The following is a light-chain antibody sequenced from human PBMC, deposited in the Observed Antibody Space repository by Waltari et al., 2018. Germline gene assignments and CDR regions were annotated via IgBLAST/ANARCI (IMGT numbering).Light chain of an antibody. CDR2: RSN. CDR3: AAWDDSLSVSYV. CDR1: NSNIGRNS. J-gene: IGLJ1*01. Sequence: QSVLTQPPSASGTPGQTVTISCSATNSNIGRNSVFWYQQLPGTAPKLLIYRSNPRPSGVPDRFSCSKSGTSAARASRRLRSEDEADYYCAAWDDSLSVSYVFGSVTKVTV. V-gene: IGLV1-47*01.